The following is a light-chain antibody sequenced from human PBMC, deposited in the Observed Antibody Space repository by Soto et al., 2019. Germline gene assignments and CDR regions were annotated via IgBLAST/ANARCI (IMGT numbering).Light chain of an antibody. CDR2: AAS. CDR1: QDISNF. Sequence: DIQMTQSPSALSASVGDRFTFSCRASQDISNFLNWYQQKPGKAPQLLIYAASRLQSGVPARFSGSGAGTHFTLTISSLQPEDFATYFCQQSYTTVRYFGGGTKVDIK. J-gene: IGKJ4*01. V-gene: IGKV1-39*01. CDR3: QQSYTTVRY.